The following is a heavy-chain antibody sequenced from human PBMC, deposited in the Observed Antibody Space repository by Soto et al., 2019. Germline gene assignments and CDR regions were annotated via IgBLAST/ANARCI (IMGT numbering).Heavy chain of an antibody. Sequence: SETLSLTCTVSGGSISSYYWSWIRQPPGKGLEWIGYIYYSGSTNYNPSLKSRVTISVDTSKNQFSLKLSSVTAADTAVYYCAREGKGDFWSGSIGYYYYGMDVWGQGTTVTVSS. CDR2: IYYSGST. CDR3: AREGKGDFWSGSIGYYYYGMDV. V-gene: IGHV4-59*01. J-gene: IGHJ6*02. D-gene: IGHD3-3*01. CDR1: GGSISSYY.